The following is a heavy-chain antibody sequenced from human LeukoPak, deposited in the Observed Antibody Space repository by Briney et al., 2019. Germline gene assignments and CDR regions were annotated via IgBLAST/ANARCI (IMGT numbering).Heavy chain of an antibody. CDR2: IQYDGSKK. Sequence: GMPLRLSCAASGFTFSSYGMHWVRQAPGKGLEWVAGIQYDGSKKYYGDSVKGRFTISRDDSKNTLYLQMNSLRAEDTAVYYCARDRSNGSFDYWGQGTLVTVSS. V-gene: IGHV3-33*01. D-gene: IGHD1-14*01. CDR1: GFTFSSYG. CDR3: ARDRSNGSFDY. J-gene: IGHJ4*02.